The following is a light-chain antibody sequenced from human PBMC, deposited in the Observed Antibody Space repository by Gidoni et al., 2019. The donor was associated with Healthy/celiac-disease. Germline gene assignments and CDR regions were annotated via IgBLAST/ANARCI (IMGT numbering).Light chain of an antibody. CDR3: QKYNSAPLT. CDR1: QGISNY. CDR2: SAS. Sequence: DIQMTQSPSSLSASVGDRVTITCRASQGISNYLAWYQQKPGKVPKLLIYSASTFQSGVPSRFSGSGSGTDFTLTISSLQPEDVATYYCQKYNSAPLTFXXXTRLEIK. V-gene: IGKV1-27*01. J-gene: IGKJ5*01.